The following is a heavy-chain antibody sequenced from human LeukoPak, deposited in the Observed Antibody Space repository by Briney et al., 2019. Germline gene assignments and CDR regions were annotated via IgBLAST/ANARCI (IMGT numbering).Heavy chain of an antibody. J-gene: IGHJ2*01. V-gene: IGHV4-59*01. Sequence: KTSETLSLTCTVSGGSISSYYWSWIRQPPGKGLEWIGYIYYSGSTNYNPSLKSRVTISVDTSKNQFSLKLSSVTAADTAVYYCVRDSPYSSGWYRFFDLWGRGTLVTVTS. CDR1: GGSISSYY. CDR2: IYYSGST. D-gene: IGHD6-19*01. CDR3: VRDSPYSSGWYRFFDL.